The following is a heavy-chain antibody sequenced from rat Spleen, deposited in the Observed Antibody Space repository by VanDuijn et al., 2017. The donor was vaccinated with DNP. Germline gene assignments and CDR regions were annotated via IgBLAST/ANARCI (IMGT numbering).Heavy chain of an antibody. D-gene: IGHD4-3*01. CDR3: ARLGIIRGMDA. CDR1: GFNLNDYW. J-gene: IGHJ4*01. CDR2: INKDSSTM. Sequence: EVKLVESGGGLVQPGRSLKISCAASGFNLNDYWMGWVRQAPGKGLEWIGDINKDSSTMSYTPSLKDKFTISRDNAQNTLYLQLSKLGSEDTAIYYCARLGIIRGMDAWGQGTSVTVSS. V-gene: IGHV4-2*01.